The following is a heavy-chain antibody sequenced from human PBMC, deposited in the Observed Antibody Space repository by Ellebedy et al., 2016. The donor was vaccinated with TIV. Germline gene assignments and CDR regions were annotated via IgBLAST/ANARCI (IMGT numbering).Heavy chain of an antibody. D-gene: IGHD3-16*02. V-gene: IGHV1-18*01. CDR3: ARDYQDQYYYYYMDV. J-gene: IGHJ6*03. CDR1: RGTFSSYG. CDR2: ISAYNGNT. Sequence: ASVKVSXKASRGTFSSYGISWVRQAPGQGLEWMGWISAYNGNTNYAQKLQGRVTMTTDTSTSTAYMELRSLRSDDTAVYYCARDYQDQYYYYYMDVWGKGTTVTVSS.